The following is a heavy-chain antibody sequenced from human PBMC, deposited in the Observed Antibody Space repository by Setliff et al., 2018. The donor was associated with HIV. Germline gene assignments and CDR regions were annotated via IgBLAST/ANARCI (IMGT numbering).Heavy chain of an antibody. Sequence: SETLSLTCTVTGGSISSGGFYWTWIRQHPGKGLEWIGYIYNTGSTYHSPSLESRVTISIDTSKNQFSLKLSAVTAADTAVYYCASRRAAMWRGLFVGFENWGQGTLVTVS. CDR2: IYNTGST. J-gene: IGHJ4*02. V-gene: IGHV4-31*03. D-gene: IGHD1-26*01. CDR3: ASRRAAMWRGLFVGFEN. CDR1: GGSISSGGFY.